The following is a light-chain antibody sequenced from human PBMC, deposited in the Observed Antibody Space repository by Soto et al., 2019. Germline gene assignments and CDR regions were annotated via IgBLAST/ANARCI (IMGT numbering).Light chain of an antibody. V-gene: IGLV2-8*01. J-gene: IGLJ1*01. CDR1: TSDIGGYNY. Sequence: QSALTQPPSASGSPGQSVAISCTGATSDIGGYNYVSWYQQHPGKAPKLIIHEVNKRPSGVPDRFSGSKSGNTASLTVSGLQAEDEAAYYCSSHGGNSPYVFGTGTKLTV. CDR2: EVN. CDR3: SSHGGNSPYV.